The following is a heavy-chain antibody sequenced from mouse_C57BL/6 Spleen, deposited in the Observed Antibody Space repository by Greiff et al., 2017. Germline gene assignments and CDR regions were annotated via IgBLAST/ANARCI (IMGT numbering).Heavy chain of an antibody. CDR3: ARDYGSTYYAMDY. D-gene: IGHD1-1*01. J-gene: IGHJ4*01. CDR1: GFTFSSYA. CDR2: ISDGGSYT. Sequence: DVILVESGGGLVKPGGSLKLSCAASGFTFSSYAMSWVRQTPEKRLEWVATISDGGSYTYYPDKVKGRFTITRDHAKNNLYLQMSHLKSEDTAMYYCARDYGSTYYAMDYWGQGTSVTVSS. V-gene: IGHV5-4*01.